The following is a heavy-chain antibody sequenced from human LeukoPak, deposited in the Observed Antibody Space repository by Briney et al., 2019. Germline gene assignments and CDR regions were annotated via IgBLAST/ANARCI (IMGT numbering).Heavy chain of an antibody. CDR3: ARSPYYCSSTSCYAQGLDY. J-gene: IGHJ4*02. V-gene: IGHV4-34*01. Sequence: PSETLSLTCAVYGGSFSGYYWSWIRQPPGKGLEWIGEINHSGSTNYNPSLKSRVTISVDTSKNQFSLKLSSVTAADTAVYYCARSPYYCSSTSCYAQGLDYWGQGTLVTVSS. CDR1: GGSFSGYY. D-gene: IGHD2-2*01. CDR2: INHSGST.